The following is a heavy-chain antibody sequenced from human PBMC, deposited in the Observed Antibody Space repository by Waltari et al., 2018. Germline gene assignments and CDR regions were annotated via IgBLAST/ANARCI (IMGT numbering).Heavy chain of an antibody. CDR3: GTLPGYSSPRDMDV. J-gene: IGHJ6*03. V-gene: IGHV1-69-2*01. D-gene: IGHD6-13*01. CDR2: VDPEDGET. CDR1: GYTFTDYY. Sequence: EVQLVQSGAEVKKPGATVKISCKVSGYTFTDYYMHWVQQAPGKGLEWMGIVDPEDGETIYAEKFQGRVTITADTSTYTAYMELSSMRSQDTAVYYCGTLPGYSSPRDMDVWGKGTTVTISS.